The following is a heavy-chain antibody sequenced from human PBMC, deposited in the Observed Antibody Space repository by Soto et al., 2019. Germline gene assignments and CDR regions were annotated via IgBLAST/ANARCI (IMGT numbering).Heavy chain of an antibody. CDR2: IYYSGST. CDR3: ASARSGGTRMVFDP. D-gene: IGHD2-15*01. CDR1: GASISGYY. Sequence: QVQLQESGPGLVKPSETLSLTCTVSGASISGYYCSWFRQPPGKRLEWIGYIYYSGSTNYNPSLKSRFTMSVDTSQNQFSLHLGSVTAADTAVYYCASARSGGTRMVFDPWGQGTLVTASS. J-gene: IGHJ5*02. V-gene: IGHV4-59*01.